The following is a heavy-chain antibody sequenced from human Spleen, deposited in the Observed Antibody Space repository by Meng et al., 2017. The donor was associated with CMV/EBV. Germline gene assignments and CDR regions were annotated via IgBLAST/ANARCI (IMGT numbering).Heavy chain of an antibody. Sequence: EVQLLESGGGLVQPGGSLRLSCPASGFTFSSYAMNWVRQAPGKGLEWVSFISDDGSRTYYAESVKGRFTISRDNSKNTLYLQMNSLRAEDTAVYYCAKEGSGSFAHYRGQGTLVTVSS. J-gene: IGHJ4*02. D-gene: IGHD3-10*01. CDR2: ISDDGSRT. CDR3: AKEGSGSFAHY. CDR1: GFTFSSYA. V-gene: IGHV3-23*01.